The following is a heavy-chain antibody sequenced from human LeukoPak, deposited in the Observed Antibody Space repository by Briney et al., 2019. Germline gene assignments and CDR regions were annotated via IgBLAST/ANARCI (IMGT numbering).Heavy chain of an antibody. CDR3: ARAHLGIAARPGAFDI. D-gene: IGHD6-6*01. V-gene: IGHV1-69*13. J-gene: IGHJ3*02. CDR2: IIPIFGTA. CDR1: GGTFSSYA. Sequence: SVKVSCKASGGTFSSYAIRWVRQAPGQGPEWMGGIIPIFGTANYAQKFQGRVTITADESTSTAYMELSSLRSEDTAVYYCARAHLGIAARPGAFDIWGQGTMVTVSS.